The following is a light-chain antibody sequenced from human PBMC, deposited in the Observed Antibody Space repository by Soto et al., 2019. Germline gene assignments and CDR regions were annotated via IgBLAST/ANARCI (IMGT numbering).Light chain of an antibody. Sequence: EIVRTQSPATLSVSPGQRATLSCRASQSVSSKLAWYQQKPGQAPRLLIYGASTRATGIPARFSGSGSGTEFTLTISSLQSEDFAVYYCQQYNNWPPWTFGQGTKVDIK. CDR1: QSVSSK. V-gene: IGKV3-15*01. CDR2: GAS. CDR3: QQYNNWPPWT. J-gene: IGKJ1*01.